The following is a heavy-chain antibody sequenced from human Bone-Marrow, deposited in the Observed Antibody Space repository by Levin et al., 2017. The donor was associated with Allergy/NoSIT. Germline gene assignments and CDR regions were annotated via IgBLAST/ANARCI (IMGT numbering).Heavy chain of an antibody. D-gene: IGHD4-17*01. V-gene: IGHV3-23*01. J-gene: IGHJ6*03. CDR3: GKGSGDHYYYYYYMDV. CDR2: ISGSGGST. CDR1: GFTFSTSA. Sequence: LPGGSLRLSCAASGFTFSTSAMSWVRQAPGKGLEWVSGISGSGGSTYYADSVKGRFTISRDNSKNTLYRQVNSLRAEDTAVYYCGKGSGDHYYYYYYMDVWGKGTTVTVSS.